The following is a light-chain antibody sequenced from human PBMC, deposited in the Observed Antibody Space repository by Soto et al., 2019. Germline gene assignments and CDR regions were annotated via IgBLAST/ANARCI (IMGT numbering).Light chain of an antibody. CDR3: QKYNSAPRT. V-gene: IGKV1-27*01. CDR1: LGISNY. J-gene: IGKJ1*01. CDR2: AAS. Sequence: DIQMTQAPSSLSASVGDRVTITCRSRLGISNYLAWYQQKPGKVPKLLIYAASTLQSGVPSRFSGSGSGTDFTRTISSLQPEDVATYYCQKYNSAPRTFGQGTKVEIK.